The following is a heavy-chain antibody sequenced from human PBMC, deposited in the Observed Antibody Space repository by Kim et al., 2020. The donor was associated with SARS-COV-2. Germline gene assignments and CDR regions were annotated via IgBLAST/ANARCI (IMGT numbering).Heavy chain of an antibody. CDR1: GYTFTDYA. Sequence: ASVKVSCKASGYTFTDYAMHWVRQAPGQRLEWMGYISAGDGNTKCSQKFQGRVTITRDTSASTSYMQLSSLTSEDTAVYYFARGGYGDNDKGGYYCDYWGQGMLVTVSS. J-gene: IGHJ4*02. CDR2: ISAGDGNT. V-gene: IGHV1-3*01. D-gene: IGHD5-12*01. CDR3: ARGGYGDNDKGGYYCDY.